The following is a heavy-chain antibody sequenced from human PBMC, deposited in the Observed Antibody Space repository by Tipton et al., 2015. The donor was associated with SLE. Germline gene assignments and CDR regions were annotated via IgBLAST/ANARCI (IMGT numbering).Heavy chain of an antibody. Sequence: SLRLSCVASGFTFSSYWMHWVRQAPGKGLEWVANINQDGSVKYYVDSVQGRFTISRDNAKNSLYLQMHSLRAEDTALYYCAREIGGGGSYWGQGTLVTVSS. CDR1: GFTFSSYW. D-gene: IGHD3-16*01. V-gene: IGHV3-7*01. CDR3: AREIGGGGSY. J-gene: IGHJ4*02. CDR2: INQDGSVK.